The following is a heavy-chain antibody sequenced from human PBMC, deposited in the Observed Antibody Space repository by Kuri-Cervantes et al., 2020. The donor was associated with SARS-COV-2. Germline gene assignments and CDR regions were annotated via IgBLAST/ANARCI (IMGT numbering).Heavy chain of an antibody. CDR2: IRSKANSYAT. CDR1: GFTFSGSA. V-gene: IGHV3-73*01. CDR3: TSTGYDSSGYYPDY. J-gene: IGHJ4*02. D-gene: IGHD3-22*01. Sequence: GGSLRLSCAASGFTFSGSAMHWVRQASGKGLEWVGRIRSKANSYATAYAASVKGRFTISRDDSKNTAYLQMNSLKTEDTAVYYCTSTGYDSSGYYPDYWGQGTLVTVSS.